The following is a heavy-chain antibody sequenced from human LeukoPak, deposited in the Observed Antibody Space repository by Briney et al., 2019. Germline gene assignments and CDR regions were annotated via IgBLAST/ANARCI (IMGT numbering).Heavy chain of an antibody. CDR2: IWYDGSNK. J-gene: IGHJ4*02. CDR3: ARGPRDGSGSYYFDY. D-gene: IGHD3-10*01. V-gene: IGHV3-33*01. Sequence: GGPMRLSCAATGFTFRSYGMHWVCQAPGKGLEWVAVIWYDGSNKYYADSVKGRFTISRDNSKNTLYLQMNSLRAEDTAVYYCARGPRDGSGSYYFDYWGQGTLVTVSS. CDR1: GFTFRSYG.